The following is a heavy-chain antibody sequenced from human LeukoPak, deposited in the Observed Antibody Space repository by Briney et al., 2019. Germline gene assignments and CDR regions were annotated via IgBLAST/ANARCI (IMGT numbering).Heavy chain of an antibody. D-gene: IGHD3-16*01. CDR1: GGSISSSSYY. Sequence: SETLSLTCTVSGGSISSSSYYWSWIRQPPGKGLEWIGYIYYSGSTNYNPSLKSRVTISVDTSKNQFSLKLSSVTAADTAVYYCARGGPGWGSYSPRGQGTLVTVSS. V-gene: IGHV4-61*01. CDR2: IYYSGST. J-gene: IGHJ4*02. CDR3: ARGGPGWGSYSP.